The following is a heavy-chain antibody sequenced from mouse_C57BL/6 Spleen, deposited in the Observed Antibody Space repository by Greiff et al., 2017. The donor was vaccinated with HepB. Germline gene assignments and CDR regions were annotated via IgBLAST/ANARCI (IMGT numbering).Heavy chain of an antibody. CDR2: ISDGGSYT. Sequence: EVQVVESGGGLVKPGGSLKLSCAASGFTFSSYAMSWVRQTPEKRLEWVATISDGGSYTYYPDNVKGRFTISRDNAKNNLYLQMSHLKSEDTAMYYCARDRHDGYPHYYFDYWGQGTTLTVSS. CDR3: ARDRHDGYPHYYFDY. J-gene: IGHJ2*01. CDR1: GFTFSSYA. D-gene: IGHD2-3*01. V-gene: IGHV5-4*01.